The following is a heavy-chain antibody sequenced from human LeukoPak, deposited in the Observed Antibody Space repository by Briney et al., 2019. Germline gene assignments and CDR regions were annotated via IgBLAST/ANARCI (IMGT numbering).Heavy chain of an antibody. CDR3: ARETFSGAGYYYYMDV. CDR1: GASMSSYY. Sequence: SETLSLTCTVSGASMSSYYWSWIRQPAGKGLEWIGRIYTSGSTNYNPSLKSRVTMSVDTSKNQFSLKLSSVTAADTAVYYCARETFSGAGYYYYMDVWGKGTTVTISS. J-gene: IGHJ6*03. CDR2: IYTSGST. D-gene: IGHD6-13*01. V-gene: IGHV4-4*07.